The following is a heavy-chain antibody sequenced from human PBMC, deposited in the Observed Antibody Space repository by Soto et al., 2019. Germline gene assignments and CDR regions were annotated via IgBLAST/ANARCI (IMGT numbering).Heavy chain of an antibody. CDR3: ARGQGLLLEWSRNWFDP. D-gene: IGHD3-3*01. J-gene: IGHJ5*02. CDR2: MNPNSGNT. CDR1: GCTFTSYD. V-gene: IGHV1-8*01. Sequence: ASVKVSCKASGCTFTSYDINWVRQATGQGLEWMGWMNPNSGNTGYAQKFQGRVTMTRNTSISTAYMELSSLRSEDTAVYYCARGQGLLLEWSRNWFDPWGQGTLVTVSS.